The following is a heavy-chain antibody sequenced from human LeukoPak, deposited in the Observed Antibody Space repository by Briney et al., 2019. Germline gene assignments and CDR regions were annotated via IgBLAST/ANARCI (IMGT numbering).Heavy chain of an antibody. D-gene: IGHD3-22*01. CDR2: IYHSGST. CDR1: GYSISSGYY. V-gene: IGHV4-38-2*02. Sequence: SETLSLTCAVSGYSISSGYYWGWIRQPPGKGLEWIGSIYHSGSTYYNPSLKSRVTISVDTSKNQFSLKLSSVTAADTAVYCCAREIVAGAFDIWGQGTMVTVSS. J-gene: IGHJ3*02. CDR3: AREIVAGAFDI.